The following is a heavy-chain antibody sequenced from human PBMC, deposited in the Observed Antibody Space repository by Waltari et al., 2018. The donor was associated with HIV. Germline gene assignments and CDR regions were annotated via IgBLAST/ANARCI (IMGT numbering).Heavy chain of an antibody. D-gene: IGHD3-10*01. Sequence: EVQLVESGGGLVQPGGSLRLSGAASGFTFSSCWRRWVRQAPGKGREWVANIKQDGSEKYYVDSVNGRFTISRDNAENSLYLQMNSLRAEDTAVYYCARGGFYGSGSKVNWGQGTLVTVSS. J-gene: IGHJ4*02. CDR3: ARGGFYGSGSKVN. CDR2: IKQDGSEK. CDR1: GFTFSSCW. V-gene: IGHV3-7*04.